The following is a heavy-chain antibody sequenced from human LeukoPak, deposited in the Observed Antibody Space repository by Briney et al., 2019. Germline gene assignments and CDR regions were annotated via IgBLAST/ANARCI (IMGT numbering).Heavy chain of an antibody. J-gene: IGHJ3*02. Sequence: PGGSLRLSCAASGFTFSSYAMSWVRQAPGKGLEWVSVIYSGGITYYADSVKGRFTISRDKSRNTLYLQMNSLRAEDTAVYYCAIARGSGSYHSFDIWGQGTMVTVSS. D-gene: IGHD3-10*01. CDR2: IYSGGIT. CDR3: AIARGSGSYHSFDI. CDR1: GFTFSSYA. V-gene: IGHV3-23*03.